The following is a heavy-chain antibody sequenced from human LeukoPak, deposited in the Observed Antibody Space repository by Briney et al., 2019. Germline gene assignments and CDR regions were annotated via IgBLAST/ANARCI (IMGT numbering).Heavy chain of an antibody. CDR2: ISSRSSTI. CDR1: GFTFSSYS. Sequence: PGGSLRLSCAASGFTFSSYSMNWVRQAPGKGLEWVSYISSRSSTIYYADSVKGRFTISRDNAKNSLYLQMNSLRAEDTAVYYCARGTSGRLYYYYGMDVWGQGTTVTVSS. CDR3: ARGTSGRLYYYYGMDV. J-gene: IGHJ6*02. D-gene: IGHD2-15*01. V-gene: IGHV3-48*01.